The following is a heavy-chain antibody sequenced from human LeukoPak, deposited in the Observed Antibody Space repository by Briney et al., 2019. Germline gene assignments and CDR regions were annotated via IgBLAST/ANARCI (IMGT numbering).Heavy chain of an antibody. D-gene: IGHD5-18*01. Sequence: ESGPTLVKRTQTLXLTCTFSGFSPSTSGMCVSWIRQPPGKALEWLARIDWDDDKYYSTSLRTRLTISKDTSKNQVVLTMTNMDPVDTATYYCARIFRGYSYAHDYWGQGTLVTVSS. CDR3: ARIFRGYSYAHDY. V-gene: IGHV2-70*11. CDR2: IDWDDDK. J-gene: IGHJ4*02. CDR1: GFSPSTSGMC.